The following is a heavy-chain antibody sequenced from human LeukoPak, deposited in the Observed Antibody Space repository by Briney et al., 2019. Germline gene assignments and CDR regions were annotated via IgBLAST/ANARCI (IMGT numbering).Heavy chain of an antibody. CDR1: GGSLSSYY. J-gene: IGHJ4*02. V-gene: IGHV4-4*07. CDR2: IYTSGST. CDR3: ARDRLDTAMVTPFDY. Sequence: SETLSLTCTGSGGSLSSYYWSWIRQPAGKGLEWIGRIYTSGSTNYNPSLKSRVTMSVDTSKNQFSLKLSSVTAADTAVYYCARDRLDTAMVTPFDYWGQGTLVTVSS. D-gene: IGHD5-18*01.